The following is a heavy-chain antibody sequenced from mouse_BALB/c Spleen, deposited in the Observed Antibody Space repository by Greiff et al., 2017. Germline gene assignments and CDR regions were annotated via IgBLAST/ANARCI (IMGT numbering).Heavy chain of an antibody. CDR1: GFTFSSYA. J-gene: IGHJ4*01. Sequence: EVKVVESGGGLVKPGGSLKLSCAASGFTFSSYAMSWVRQTPEKRLEWVASISSGGSTYYPDSVKGRFTISRDNARNILYLQMSSLRSEDTAMYYCARGRVLDYYAMDYWGQGTSVTVSS. V-gene: IGHV5-6-5*01. CDR2: ISSGGST. CDR3: ARGRVLDYYAMDY.